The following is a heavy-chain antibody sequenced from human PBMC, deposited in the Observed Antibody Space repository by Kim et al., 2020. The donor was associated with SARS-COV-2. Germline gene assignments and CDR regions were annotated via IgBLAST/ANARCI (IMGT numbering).Heavy chain of an antibody. CDR3: AKDSLAAAGVSDY. D-gene: IGHD6-13*01. CDR1: GLTFSSYA. J-gene: IGHJ4*01. Sequence: GGSLRLSCAASGLTFSSYAMSWVRQAPGKGLEWVSAISGSGGSTYYADSVKGRFTISRDNSKNTVYLQMNSLRAEDTAVYYCAKDSLAAAGVSDYWGHGTLGTVAS. CDR2: ISGSGGST. V-gene: IGHV3-23*01.